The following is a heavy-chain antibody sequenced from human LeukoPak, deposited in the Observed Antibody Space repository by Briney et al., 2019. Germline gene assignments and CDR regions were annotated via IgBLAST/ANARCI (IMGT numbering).Heavy chain of an antibody. V-gene: IGHV3-7*05. CDR3: ARDNYGDYGY. J-gene: IGHJ4*02. CDR1: GFPFSSYW. D-gene: IGHD4-17*01. CDR2: IKEDGSVK. Sequence: GGSLRLSCAASGFPFSSYWMSWVRQAPGKGLEWVANIKEDGSVKYYVDSVKGRFTISRDNAKNSVCLEMNSLRAEDTAVYYCARDNYGDYGYWGQGTLVTVSS.